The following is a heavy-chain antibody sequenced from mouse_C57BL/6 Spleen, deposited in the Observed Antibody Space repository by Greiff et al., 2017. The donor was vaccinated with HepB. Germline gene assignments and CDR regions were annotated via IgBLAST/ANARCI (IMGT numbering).Heavy chain of an antibody. CDR3: ARSGSSGTPGMDY. CDR2: IHPNSGST. J-gene: IGHJ4*01. D-gene: IGHD3-2*02. Sequence: VQLQQSGAELVKPGASVKLSCKASGYTFTSYWMHWVKQRPGQGLEWIGMIHPNSGSTNYNEKFKSKATLTVDKSSSTAYMQLSSLTSEDSAVYYCARSGSSGTPGMDYWGQGTSVTVSS. CDR1: GYTFTSYW. V-gene: IGHV1-64*01.